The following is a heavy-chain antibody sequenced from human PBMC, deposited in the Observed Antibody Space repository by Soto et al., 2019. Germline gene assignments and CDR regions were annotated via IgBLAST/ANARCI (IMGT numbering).Heavy chain of an antibody. J-gene: IGHJ5*02. Sequence: SVKVSCKASGGTFSSYAISWVRQAPGQGLEWMGGIIPIFGTANYAQKFQGRVTITADESTSTAYMELSSLRSEDTAVYYCAREPRIAVAGTWFDPWGQGTLVTVSS. CDR3: AREPRIAVAGTWFDP. D-gene: IGHD6-19*01. CDR1: GGTFSSYA. V-gene: IGHV1-69*13. CDR2: IIPIFGTA.